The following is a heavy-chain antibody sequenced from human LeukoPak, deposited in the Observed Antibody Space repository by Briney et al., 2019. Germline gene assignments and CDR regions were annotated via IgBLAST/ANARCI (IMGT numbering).Heavy chain of an antibody. CDR2: IIPIFGTA. J-gene: IGHJ6*03. D-gene: IGHD2-15*01. Sequence: ASVKVSCKASGGTFSSYAISWVRQAPGQGLEWMGGIIPIFGTANYAQKFQGRVTITTDESTSTAYMELSSLRSEDTAVYYCARGGGYCSGGSCYGGLGIVAPYYYYYYMEVWGKGTTVTVSS. CDR3: ARGGGYCSGGSCYGGLGIVAPYYYYYYMEV. V-gene: IGHV1-69*05. CDR1: GGTFSSYA.